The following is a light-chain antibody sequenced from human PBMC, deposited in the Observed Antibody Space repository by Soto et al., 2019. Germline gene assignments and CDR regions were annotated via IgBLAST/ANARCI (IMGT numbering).Light chain of an antibody. CDR1: SSNIGAGYD. CDR2: GTS. V-gene: IGLV1-40*01. J-gene: IGLJ2*01. CDR3: QSYDSSLSGSGV. Sequence: QSVLTQPPSVSGAPGQRVTISCTGSSSNIGAGYDVHWYQQLPGTAPKLLIYGTSNRPSGVPDRFSGSKSGTSASLAIPGLQAEDEADYYCQSYDSSLSGSGVFGGGTQLTVL.